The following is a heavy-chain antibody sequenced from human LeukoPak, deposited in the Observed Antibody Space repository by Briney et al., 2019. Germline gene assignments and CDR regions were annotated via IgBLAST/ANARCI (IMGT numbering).Heavy chain of an antibody. D-gene: IGHD4-17*01. V-gene: IGHV3-53*01. CDR2: IYSGGST. J-gene: IGHJ4*02. Sequence: PGGSLRLSCAASGFTVSNNFMNWVRQAPGKGLEWVSLIYSGGSTYYADSVKGRFTISRDNAKNSLYLQMNSLRAEDTAVYYCARDLGLFMTTVLYRGYWGQGTLVTVSS. CDR1: GFTVSNNF. CDR3: ARDLGLFMTTVLYRGY.